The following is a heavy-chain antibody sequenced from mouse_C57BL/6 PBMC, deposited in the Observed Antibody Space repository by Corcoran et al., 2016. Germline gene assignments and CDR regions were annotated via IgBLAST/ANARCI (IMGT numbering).Heavy chain of an antibody. CDR3: ARLYYGSRAFDY. D-gene: IGHD1-1*01. V-gene: IGHV1-19*01. J-gene: IGHJ2*01. CDR2: INPYNGGT. Sequence: EVQLQQSGPVLVKPGASVKMSCKASGYTFTDYYMNWVKQSHRKSLEWIGVINPYNGGTSYNQKFKGKATLTVDNSSSTAYMELNSLTSEDSAVYYWARLYYGSRAFDYWGQGTTLTVSS. CDR1: GYTFTDYY.